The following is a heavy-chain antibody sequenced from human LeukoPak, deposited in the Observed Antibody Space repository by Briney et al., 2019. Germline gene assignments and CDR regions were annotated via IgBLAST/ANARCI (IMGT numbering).Heavy chain of an antibody. CDR3: ARGYGSGSYYVF. CDR1: GGSFSGYY. J-gene: IGHJ1*01. D-gene: IGHD3-10*01. CDR2: ITHSGST. Sequence: PSETLSLTCAVYGGSFSGYYWRWIRQPPGKGLEWIGEITHSGSTNYNPSLKSRVTISLDTSKNQFSLKVRAVTAADTAVYYCARGYGSGSYYVFWGQGCLVTVSS. V-gene: IGHV4-34*01.